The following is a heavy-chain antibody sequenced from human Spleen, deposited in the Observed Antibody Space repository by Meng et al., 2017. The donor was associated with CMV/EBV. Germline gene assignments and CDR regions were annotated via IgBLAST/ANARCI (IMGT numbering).Heavy chain of an antibody. CDR1: GFTFSSYS. Sequence: GESLKISCAASGFTFSSYSMNWVRQAPGKGLEWVSSISSSSSYIYYADSVKGRFTISRDNAKNSLYLQMNSLRAEDTAVYYCAREYKACGGDCYSYYYCYGMDVWGQGTTVTVSS. D-gene: IGHD2-21*01. CDR3: AREYKACGGDCYSYYYCYGMDV. CDR2: ISSSSSYI. J-gene: IGHJ6*02. V-gene: IGHV3-21*01.